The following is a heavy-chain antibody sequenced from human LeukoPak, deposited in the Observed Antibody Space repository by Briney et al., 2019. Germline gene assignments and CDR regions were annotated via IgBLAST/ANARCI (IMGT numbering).Heavy chain of an antibody. D-gene: IGHD1-26*01. CDR2: LSSSGSTT. Sequence: PGGSLRLSCAASGFTFSSYGMSWLRQAPGKGLKWVSILSSSGSTTYYASSVKGRFTISRDNSKNTLYLQMNSLRAEDTALYYCAKRQSGAYGDFDYWGQGTLVTVSS. V-gene: IGHV3-23*01. CDR1: GFTFSSYG. CDR3: AKRQSGAYGDFDY. J-gene: IGHJ4*02.